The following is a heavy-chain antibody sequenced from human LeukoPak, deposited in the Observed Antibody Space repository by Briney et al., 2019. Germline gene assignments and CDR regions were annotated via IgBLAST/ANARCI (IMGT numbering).Heavy chain of an antibody. J-gene: IGHJ4*02. Sequence: PSETLSLTCTVSGGSISSYYWSWIRQPAGKGLEWIGRIYTSGSTSYNPSLKSRVSMSVDTSKNQFSLKLSSVTAADTAVYYCAGDYDFWSGYLDYWGQGTLVTVSS. CDR1: GGSISSYY. CDR3: AGDYDFWSGYLDY. CDR2: IYTSGST. D-gene: IGHD3-3*01. V-gene: IGHV4-4*07.